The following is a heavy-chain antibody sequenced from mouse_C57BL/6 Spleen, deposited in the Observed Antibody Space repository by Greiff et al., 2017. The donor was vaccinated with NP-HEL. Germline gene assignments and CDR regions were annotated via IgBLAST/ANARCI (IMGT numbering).Heavy chain of an antibody. Sequence: EVQLQQSGPGLVKPSQSLSLTCSVTGYSITSGYYWNWIRQFPGNKLEWMGYISYDGSNNYNPSLKNRIPITRDTSKNQFFLKLNSVTTEDTATYYCARGATVLDYWGQGTTLTVSS. CDR3: ARGATVLDY. D-gene: IGHD1-1*01. V-gene: IGHV3-6*01. CDR2: ISYDGSN. CDR1: GYSITSGYY. J-gene: IGHJ2*01.